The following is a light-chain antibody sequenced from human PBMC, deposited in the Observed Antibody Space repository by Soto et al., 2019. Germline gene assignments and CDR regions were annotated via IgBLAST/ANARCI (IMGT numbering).Light chain of an antibody. CDR1: SSNIGRNY. V-gene: IGLV1-47*01. CDR2: RSN. CDR3: AVWDASLSAGV. Sequence: QSVLTQPPSASGTPGQRVTISCSGTSSNIGRNYVYWYQQLPGTAPKLVIHRSNQRPSGVPDRFSGSKSGTSASLAISGLRSEDEADYYCAVWDASLSAGVFGGGTQLTVL. J-gene: IGLJ3*02.